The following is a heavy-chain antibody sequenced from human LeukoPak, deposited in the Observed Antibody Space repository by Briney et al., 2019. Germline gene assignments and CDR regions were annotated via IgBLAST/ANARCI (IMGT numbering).Heavy chain of an antibody. CDR1: GGSISSYY. CDR2: IYYSGST. D-gene: IGHD3-3*01. J-gene: IGHJ4*02. Sequence: PSETLSLTCTVSGGSISSYYWSWIRQPPGKGLEWIGYIYYSGSTNYNPSLKSRVTISVDTSKNQFSLKLSSVTAADTAVYYCARGEIFGEEFDYWGQGTLVTVSS. CDR3: ARGEIFGEEFDY. V-gene: IGHV4-59*01.